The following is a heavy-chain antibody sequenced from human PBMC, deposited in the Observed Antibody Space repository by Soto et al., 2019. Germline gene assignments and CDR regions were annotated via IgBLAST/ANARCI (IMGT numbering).Heavy chain of an antibody. V-gene: IGHV1-18*01. CDR3: ARDMRRYCSSTSCYVPLF. CDR2: ISAYNGNT. Sequence: GAPLKVSCKASGYTFSSYCIRLVRQAPGQRLEWMGWISAYNGNTNYAQKLQGRVTMTTDTSTSTAYMELRSLRSDDTAVYYCARDMRRYCSSTSCYVPLFWGQGTLVTVSS. D-gene: IGHD2-2*01. CDR1: GYTFSSYC. J-gene: IGHJ4*02.